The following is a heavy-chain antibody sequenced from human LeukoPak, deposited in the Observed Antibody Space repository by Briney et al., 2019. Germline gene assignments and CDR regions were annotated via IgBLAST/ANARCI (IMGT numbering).Heavy chain of an antibody. D-gene: IGHD4-23*01. CDR3: ARDEYGGPAIYYYYGMDV. CDR1: GFIFSSHA. Sequence: PGGSLRLSCAASGFIFSSHAMHWVRQAPGKGLEWVAVIWYDGSNKYYADSVKGRFTISRDNSKNTLYLQMNSLRAEDTAVYYCARDEYGGPAIYYYYGMDVWGQGTTVTVSS. V-gene: IGHV3-33*08. CDR2: IWYDGSNK. J-gene: IGHJ6*02.